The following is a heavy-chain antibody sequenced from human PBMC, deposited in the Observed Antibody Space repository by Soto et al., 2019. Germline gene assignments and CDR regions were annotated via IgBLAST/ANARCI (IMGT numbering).Heavy chain of an antibody. J-gene: IGHJ4*02. V-gene: IGHV4-59*01. CDR2: IYSSGST. D-gene: IGHD1-1*01. CDR1: GGSISGYH. CDR3: ARFRFKRGWNDYFDY. Sequence: SETLSLTCTLSGGSISGYHWSWIRQPPGKGLTWIGYIYSSGSTRYDPSLHSRATISVDTSKHHFSLKLNSVADADPAVYYCARFRFKRGWNDYFDYWGQGILVTVSS.